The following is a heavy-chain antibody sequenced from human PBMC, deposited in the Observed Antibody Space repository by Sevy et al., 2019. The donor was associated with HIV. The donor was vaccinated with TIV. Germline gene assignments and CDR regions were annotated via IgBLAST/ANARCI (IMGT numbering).Heavy chain of an antibody. D-gene: IGHD6-6*01. CDR3: ATDLFSSSSADVFDI. CDR2: IKQDGSGK. V-gene: IGHV3-7*01. Sequence: GGSLRLSCAASGFTLSTYWMNWVRQAPGKGLEWVANIKQDGSGKNYVDSVKGPFTISRDNARNSLFLELNSLKVEDTAVYYCATDLFSSSSADVFDIWGQGSMVTVSS. CDR1: GFTLSTYW. J-gene: IGHJ3*02.